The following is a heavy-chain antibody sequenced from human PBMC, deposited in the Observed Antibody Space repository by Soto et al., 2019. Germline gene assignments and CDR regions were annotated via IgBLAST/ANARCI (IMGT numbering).Heavy chain of an antibody. CDR2: INPSGGST. J-gene: IGHJ5*02. D-gene: IGHD6-13*01. V-gene: IGHV1-46*01. Sequence: QVQLVQTGAEVKKPGASVKVSCKASGYTFTSYYMHWVRQAPGQGLEWMGIINPSGGSTSYAQKFQGRVTMIRDTSTSTVYMELSSLRSEDTAVYYCARAAAGTGWFDPWGQGTLVTVSS. CDR3: ARAAAGTGWFDP. CDR1: GYTFTSYY.